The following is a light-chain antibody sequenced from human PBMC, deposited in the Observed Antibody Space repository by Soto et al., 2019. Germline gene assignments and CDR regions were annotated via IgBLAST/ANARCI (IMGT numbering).Light chain of an antibody. CDR1: QPIGTS. CDR2: AAS. CDR3: QQGYTTLWT. V-gene: IGKV1-39*01. J-gene: IGKJ1*01. Sequence: DIQMTQSPSSLSASVGDTVTVTCRASQPIGTSLHWYQQKPGKAPKVLISAASRLQSGVPSRFSGSGSGTHFALTISTLQPEDFATYYSQQGYTTLWTFGQGTKVELK.